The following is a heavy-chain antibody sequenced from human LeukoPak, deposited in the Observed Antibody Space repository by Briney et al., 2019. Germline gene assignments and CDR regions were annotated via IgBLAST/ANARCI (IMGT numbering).Heavy chain of an antibody. V-gene: IGHV4-59*01. D-gene: IGHD2-8*01. CDR3: ARGPPVSD. CDR2: IYYSGST. CDR1: GSSISSYY. Sequence: PSETLSLTCTVSGSSISSYYWSWIRQPPGKGLEWIGYIYYSGSTNYNPSLKSRVTISVNTSKNQFSLKLSSVTAADTAVYYCARGPPVSDWGQGTLVTVSS. J-gene: IGHJ4*02.